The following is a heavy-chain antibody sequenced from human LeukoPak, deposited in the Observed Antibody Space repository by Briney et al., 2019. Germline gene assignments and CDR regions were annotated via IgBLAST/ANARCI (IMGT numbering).Heavy chain of an antibody. CDR3: ARDHPMDGYSYYYGMDV. V-gene: IGHV1-69*04. D-gene: IGHD2-2*03. J-gene: IGHJ6*02. Sequence: SVTVSCKASGGTFSSYAISWVRQAPGQGLEWMGRIIPILGIANYAQKFQGRVTITADKSTSTAYMELSSLRSEDTAVYYCARDHPMDGYSYYYGMDVWGQGTTVTVSS. CDR1: GGTFSSYA. CDR2: IIPILGIA.